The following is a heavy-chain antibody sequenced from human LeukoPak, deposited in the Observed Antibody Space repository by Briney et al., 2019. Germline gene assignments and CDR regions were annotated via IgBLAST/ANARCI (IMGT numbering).Heavy chain of an antibody. J-gene: IGHJ4*02. D-gene: IGHD3-3*01. CDR3: AKGGHYDFWSGYYFDY. Sequence: GGSLRLSCAASGFTFDDYAMHWVRQAPGKGLEWVSLISWDGGSTYYADSVKGRFTISRDNSKNPLYLQMNSLRAEDTALYYCAKGGHYDFWSGYYFDYWGQGTLVTVSS. CDR1: GFTFDDYA. CDR2: ISWDGGST. V-gene: IGHV3-43D*03.